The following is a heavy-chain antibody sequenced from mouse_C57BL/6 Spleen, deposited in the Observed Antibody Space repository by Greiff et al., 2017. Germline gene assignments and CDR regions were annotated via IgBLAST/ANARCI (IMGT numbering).Heavy chain of an antibody. CDR3: ARYYSNDGDYAMDY. CDR1: GFSLTSYG. CDR2: IWSGGST. J-gene: IGHJ4*01. D-gene: IGHD2-12*01. V-gene: IGHV2-2*01. Sequence: QVQLQQSGPGLVQPSQSLSITCTVSGFSLTSYGVHWVRQSPGKGLEWLGVIWSGGSTDYNAAFIFRLSISKDNSKSQVFFKMNSLQADDTAIYYCARYYSNDGDYAMDYWGQGTSVTVSS.